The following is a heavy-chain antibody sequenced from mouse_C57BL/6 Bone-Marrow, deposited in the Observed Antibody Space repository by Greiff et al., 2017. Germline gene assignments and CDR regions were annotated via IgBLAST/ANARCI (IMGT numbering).Heavy chain of an antibody. CDR1: GYTFTSYW. D-gene: IGHD2-4*01. J-gene: IGHJ2*01. V-gene: IGHV1-64*01. Sequence: VQLQPPGAELVKPGASVKLSCKASGYTFTSYWMHWVKKRPGQGLEWIGLIHTNSGSTNYNEKFKSKATLTVDKSSSTAYMQISSLTSEYSAVYYCAKEGLPDYWGQGTTLTVSS. CDR3: AKEGLPDY. CDR2: IHTNSGST.